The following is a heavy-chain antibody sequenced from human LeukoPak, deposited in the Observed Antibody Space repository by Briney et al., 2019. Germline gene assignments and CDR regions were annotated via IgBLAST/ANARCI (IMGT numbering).Heavy chain of an antibody. CDR3: ARAPSEVGGYYPEYFRH. Sequence: GGSLRLSCEASGFTFSRYWMHRVRQAPGKGLVWVSRIKSDGKTNYADSVKGRFTISRDNAKNTVSLQMDSLRAEDTGVYYCARAPSEVGGYYPEYFRHWGQGTLVTVSS. CDR1: GFTFSRYW. V-gene: IGHV3-74*01. CDR2: IKSDGKT. D-gene: IGHD3-22*01. J-gene: IGHJ1*01.